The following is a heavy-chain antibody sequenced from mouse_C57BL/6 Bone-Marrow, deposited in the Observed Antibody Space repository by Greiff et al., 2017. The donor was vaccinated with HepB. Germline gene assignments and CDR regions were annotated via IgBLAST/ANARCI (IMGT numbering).Heavy chain of an antibody. Sequence: DVMLVESGGDLVKPGGSLKLSCAASGFTFSSYGMSWVRQTPDKRLEWVATISSGGSYTYYPDSVKGRFTISRDNAKNTLYLQMSSLKSEDTAMYYCARRGYGSSYGFDYWGQGTTLTVSS. CDR1: GFTFSSYG. J-gene: IGHJ2*01. V-gene: IGHV5-6*02. CDR3: ARRGYGSSYGFDY. D-gene: IGHD1-1*01. CDR2: ISSGGSYT.